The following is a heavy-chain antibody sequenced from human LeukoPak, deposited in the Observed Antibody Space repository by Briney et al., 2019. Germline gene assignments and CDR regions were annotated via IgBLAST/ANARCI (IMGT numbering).Heavy chain of an antibody. CDR2: IYSGGST. Sequence: PGGALRLSCAASGVTFSSNYMSWVGQAPGKGREWGSVIYSGGSTYYADSVQGRFTISRDNSKNTLYLQMNSLRAEDTAVYYCARAKDWGQGTLVTVSS. V-gene: IGHV3-53*01. J-gene: IGHJ4*02. CDR1: GVTFSSNY. CDR3: ARAKD.